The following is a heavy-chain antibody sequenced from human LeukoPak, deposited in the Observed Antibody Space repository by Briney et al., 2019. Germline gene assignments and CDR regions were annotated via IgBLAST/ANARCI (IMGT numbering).Heavy chain of an antibody. J-gene: IGHJ6*02. V-gene: IGHV3-30*18. Sequence: GGSLRLSCAASGLTFSSHAMSWVRQAPGKGLEWVAVISYDGSNKYYGDSLKGRFTISRDNSKNTLYLQMNNLRAEDTAVYYCAKVCRYSYGLVYSYYGMDVWGQGTTVTVSS. CDR1: GLTFSSHA. CDR3: AKVCRYSYGLVYSYYGMDV. D-gene: IGHD5-18*01. CDR2: ISYDGSNK.